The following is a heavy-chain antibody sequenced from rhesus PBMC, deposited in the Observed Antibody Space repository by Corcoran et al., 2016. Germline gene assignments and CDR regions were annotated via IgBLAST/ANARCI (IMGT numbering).Heavy chain of an antibody. V-gene: IGHV3S42*01. CDR3: AKEPEYTNWGYYFDY. CDR2: INSGGGST. Sequence: EVQLVESGGGLAKPGGSLRLSCAASGFTFSNYWMNWVRQTPGKGLEWYSAINSGGGSTYYADTLKGRFTISRYNSKNTLSLQMNSLRAEDTAVYYCAKEPEYTNWGYYFDYWGQGVLVTVSS. J-gene: IGHJ4*01. CDR1: GFTFSNYW. D-gene: IGHD4-23*01.